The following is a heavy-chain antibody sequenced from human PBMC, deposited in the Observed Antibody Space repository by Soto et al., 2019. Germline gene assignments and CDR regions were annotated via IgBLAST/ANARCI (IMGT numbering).Heavy chain of an antibody. D-gene: IGHD1-7*01. CDR1: GFTFTSSA. Sequence: SVKVSCKASGFTFTSSAVQWVRQARGQRLEWIGWIVVGSGNTNYAQKLQGRVTMTTDTSTSTAYMELRSLRSDDTAVYYCARVSKLELPDYYYYMDVWGKGTTVTVSS. CDR3: ARVSKLELPDYYYYMDV. CDR2: IVVGSGNT. J-gene: IGHJ6*03. V-gene: IGHV1-58*01.